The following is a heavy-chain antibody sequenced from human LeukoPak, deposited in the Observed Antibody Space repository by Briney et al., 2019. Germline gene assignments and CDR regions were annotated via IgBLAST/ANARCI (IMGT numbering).Heavy chain of an antibody. CDR1: GYTFTSYD. CDR2: MNPNSGNT. J-gene: IGHJ4*02. CDR3: ARGLRITMVRGFDY. Sequence: ASVKVSCKASGYTFTSYDINWVRQATGQGLEWMGWMNPNSGNTGYAQKFQGRVTMTRNTSISTAYMELSSLRSEDTAVYYCARGLRITMVRGFDYWGQGTLVTVSP. D-gene: IGHD3-10*01. V-gene: IGHV1-8*01.